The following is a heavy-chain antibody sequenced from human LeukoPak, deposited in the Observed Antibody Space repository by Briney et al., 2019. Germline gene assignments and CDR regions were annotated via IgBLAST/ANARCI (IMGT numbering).Heavy chain of an antibody. V-gene: IGHV3-21*01. D-gene: IGHD6-13*01. CDR1: GFTFSSYS. CDR2: ISSSSSYI. CDR3: ARTTYIAAAGTRFFDY. J-gene: IGHJ4*02. Sequence: GGSLRLSCAASGFTFSSYSMNWVHQAPGKGLEWVSSISSSSSYIYYADSVKGRFTISRDNAKNSLYLQMNSLRAEDTAVYYCARTTYIAAAGTRFFDYWGQGTLVTVSS.